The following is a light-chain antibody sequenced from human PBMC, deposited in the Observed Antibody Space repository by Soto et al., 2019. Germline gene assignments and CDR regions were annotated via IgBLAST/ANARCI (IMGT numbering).Light chain of an antibody. V-gene: IGKV1-5*03. CDR3: EQYKSYSRT. J-gene: IGKJ1*01. Sequence: DIHMTQSPSPLSASVGDRITITFRASQSINTWLAWSQQKPVEAPKLLTYECSTLDMGVPSSVSCSGSGTDFTLTISRLQPDDFATVYCEQYKSYSRTFGKGTKV. CDR1: QSINTW. CDR2: ECS.